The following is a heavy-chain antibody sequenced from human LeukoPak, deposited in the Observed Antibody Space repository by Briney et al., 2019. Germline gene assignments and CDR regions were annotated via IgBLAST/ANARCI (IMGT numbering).Heavy chain of an antibody. J-gene: IGHJ4*02. CDR3: VRGRVPAY. CDR1: GFTFSNYW. D-gene: IGHD2-2*01. CDR2: VKQDGSEK. Sequence: PGGSLRLSCAASGFTFSNYWMSWVRQAPGKGLEWVASVKQDGSEKNYVDSVKGRFTISRDNAKSSLYLQMNSLRAEDTAVHYCVRGRVPAYWGQGTLVTVSS. V-gene: IGHV3-7*03.